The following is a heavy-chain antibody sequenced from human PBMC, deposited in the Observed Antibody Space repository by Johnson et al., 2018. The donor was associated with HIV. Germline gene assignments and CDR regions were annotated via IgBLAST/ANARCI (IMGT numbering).Heavy chain of an antibody. D-gene: IGHD3-22*01. Sequence: VQLVESGGGLVQPGGSLRLSCEASGFTFDDYGMSWVRQAPGKGLEWVSGIKWNGGNTGYADSVRRRFTISRDNAKNSLYLQMNSLRGEDSAVYYCVRDRGTVVISSDAFDVWGQGTVVTVSS. V-gene: IGHV3-20*04. J-gene: IGHJ3*01. CDR3: VRDRGTVVISSDAFDV. CDR1: GFTFDDYG. CDR2: IKWNGGNT.